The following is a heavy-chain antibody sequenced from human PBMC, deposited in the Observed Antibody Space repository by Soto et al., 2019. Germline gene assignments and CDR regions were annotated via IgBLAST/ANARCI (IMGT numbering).Heavy chain of an antibody. V-gene: IGHV4-34*01. Sequence: SETLSLTCAVYGGSFSGYYWSWIRQPPGKGLEWIGEINHSGSTNYNPSLKSRVTISVDTSKNQFSLKLSSVTAADTAVYYCAASTRAIVVVPAAKGFDYWGQGTLVTVSS. D-gene: IGHD2-2*01. J-gene: IGHJ4*02. CDR1: GGSFSGYY. CDR2: INHSGST. CDR3: AASTRAIVVVPAAKGFDY.